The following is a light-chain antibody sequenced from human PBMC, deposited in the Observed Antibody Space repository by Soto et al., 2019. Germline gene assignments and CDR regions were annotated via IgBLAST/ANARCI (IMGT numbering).Light chain of an antibody. CDR2: KAS. CDR1: QTISSW. Sequence: DIQMTQSPSTLSGSVGDRVTITCRASQTISSWLAWYQQKPEKAPKLLIYKASTLKSGVPSRFSGSGSGTEFTLTISSLQPDDFATYYCQHYNSYSEALGQGTKVDIK. V-gene: IGKV1-5*03. J-gene: IGKJ1*01. CDR3: QHYNSYSEA.